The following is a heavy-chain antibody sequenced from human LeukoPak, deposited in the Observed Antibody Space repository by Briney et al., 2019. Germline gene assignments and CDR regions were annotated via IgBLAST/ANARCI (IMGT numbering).Heavy chain of an antibody. CDR3: ARVALSIATRRPRAYYMDV. V-gene: IGHV1-69*05. D-gene: IGHD6-6*01. J-gene: IGHJ6*03. CDR2: IIPIFGTA. Sequence: ASVTVSCKASGGTFSSYAISWVRQVPGQGLEWMGGIIPIFGTANYAQKFQGRVTITTDESTSTAYMELSSLRSEDTAVYYCARVALSIATRRPRAYYMDVWGKGTTVTVSS. CDR1: GGTFSSYA.